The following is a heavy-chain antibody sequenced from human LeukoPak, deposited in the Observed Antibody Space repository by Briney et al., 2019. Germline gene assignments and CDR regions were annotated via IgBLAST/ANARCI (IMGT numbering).Heavy chain of an antibody. J-gene: IGHJ4*02. D-gene: IGHD1-26*01. CDR2: VSNSGDYI. Sequence: GGSLRLSCAASGFSFSSYRMNWVRQAPGKGLEWVSSVSNSGDYIHYADSVKGRFTISRDDAKNSLYLQMNSLRAEDTAVYYCAKGDTTWELPHDYWGQGTLVTVSS. CDR1: GFSFSSYR. CDR3: AKGDTTWELPHDY. V-gene: IGHV3-21*04.